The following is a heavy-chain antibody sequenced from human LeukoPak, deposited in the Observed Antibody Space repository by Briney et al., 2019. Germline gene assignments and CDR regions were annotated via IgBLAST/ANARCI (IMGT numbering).Heavy chain of an antibody. CDR2: IKQDGSEK. V-gene: IGHV3-7*01. Sequence: HAGGSPRLSCAASGFTFSNYWMSWIRQAPGKGLEWVSNIKQDGSEKYYVDSVKGRFTISRDNAKNSLYLQMNSLRAEDTAVYYCARPYYGSGSSDYWGQGTLVTVSS. D-gene: IGHD3-10*01. J-gene: IGHJ4*02. CDR3: ARPYYGSGSSDY. CDR1: GFTFSNYW.